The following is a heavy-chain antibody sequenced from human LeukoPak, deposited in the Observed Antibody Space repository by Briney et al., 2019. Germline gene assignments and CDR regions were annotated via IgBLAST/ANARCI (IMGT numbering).Heavy chain of an antibody. CDR2: IYTSGST. V-gene: IGHV4-61*02. J-gene: IGHJ3*02. Sequence: PSETLSLTCTVSGGSISSGSYYWSWIRQPAGKGLEWIGRIYTSGSTNYNPSLKSRVTISVDTSKDQFSLKLSSVTAADRAVYYCARKGATYYYDPFDIWGQGTMVTVSS. CDR1: GGSISSGSYY. CDR3: ARKGATYYYDPFDI. D-gene: IGHD3-10*01.